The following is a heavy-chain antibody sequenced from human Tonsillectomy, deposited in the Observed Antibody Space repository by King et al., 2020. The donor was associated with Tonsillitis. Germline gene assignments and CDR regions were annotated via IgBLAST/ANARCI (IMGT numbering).Heavy chain of an antibody. CDR3: ARAPPPAPRNYYYYVMDV. CDR1: GLTLSSYG. J-gene: IGHJ6*02. D-gene: IGHD1-14*01. CDR2: IWYDGSNK. V-gene: IGHV3-33*03. Sequence: VQLVESGGGVVQPGRSLRLSCAASGLTLSSYGMHWLRQAPGKGLEWVAVIWYDGSNKYYADSVKGRFTISRDNSKNTLHLQMNSLRDEDTAVYYFARAPPPAPRNYYYYVMDVWGQGTTVTVSS.